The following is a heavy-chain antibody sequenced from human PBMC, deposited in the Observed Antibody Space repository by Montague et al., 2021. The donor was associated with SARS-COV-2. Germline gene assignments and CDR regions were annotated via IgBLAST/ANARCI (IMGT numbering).Heavy chain of an antibody. CDR3: ARHRANAGSFDI. CDR2: FPYTGTT. CDR1: GGSITVSRYD. V-gene: IGHV4-39*01. Sequence: SETLSLTCTVSGGSITVSRYDWGWIRQPPGQGLEWIGSFPYTGTTSYTASLKSRLTISVDTSENQFSLKMTSVTASDTAVYYCARHRANAGSFDIWGQGTMVTVSS. J-gene: IGHJ3*02. D-gene: IGHD1-1*01.